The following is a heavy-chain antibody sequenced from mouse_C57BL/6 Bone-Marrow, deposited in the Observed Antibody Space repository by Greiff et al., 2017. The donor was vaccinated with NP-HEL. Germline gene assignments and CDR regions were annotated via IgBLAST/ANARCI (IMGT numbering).Heavy chain of an antibody. D-gene: IGHD2-4*01. CDR1: GFNIKDDY. V-gene: IGHV14-4*01. J-gene: IGHJ3*01. CDR2: IDPENGDT. Sequence: VQLQQSGAELVRPGASVKLSCTASGFNIKDDYMPWVKQRPEQGLEWIGWIDPENGDTEYASKFQGKATIPADTSSNTAYLQLSSLTSEDTAVYYCTTGGLRREFAYWGQGTLVTVSA. CDR3: TTGGLRREFAY.